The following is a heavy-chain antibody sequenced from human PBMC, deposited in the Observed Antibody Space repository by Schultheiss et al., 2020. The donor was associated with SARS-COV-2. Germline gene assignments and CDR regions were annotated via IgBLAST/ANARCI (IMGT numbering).Heavy chain of an antibody. D-gene: IGHD6-13*01. CDR1: GFTFSSYA. Sequence: GESLKISCSASGFTFSSYAMHWVRQAPGKGLEYVSAISSNGGSTYYADSVKGRFTISRDNSKNTLYLQMNSLRAEDTAVYYCAKSAGLAAAGPFDYWGQGTLVTVS. J-gene: IGHJ4*02. CDR2: ISSNGGST. CDR3: AKSAGLAAAGPFDY. V-gene: IGHV3-64*04.